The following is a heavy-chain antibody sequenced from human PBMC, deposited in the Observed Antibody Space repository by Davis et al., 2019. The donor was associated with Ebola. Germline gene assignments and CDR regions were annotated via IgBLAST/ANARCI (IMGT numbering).Heavy chain of an antibody. CDR3: ARGSRLLLRRGYYYYGMDV. CDR2: INHSGST. D-gene: IGHD3-22*01. CDR1: GGSFSGYY. J-gene: IGHJ6*02. Sequence: SETLSLTCAVYGGSFSGYYWSWIRQPPGKGLEWIGEINHSGSTNYNPSLKSRVTISVDTSKNQFSLELSSVTAADTAVYYCARGSRLLLRRGYYYYGMDVWGQGTTVTVSS. V-gene: IGHV4-34*01.